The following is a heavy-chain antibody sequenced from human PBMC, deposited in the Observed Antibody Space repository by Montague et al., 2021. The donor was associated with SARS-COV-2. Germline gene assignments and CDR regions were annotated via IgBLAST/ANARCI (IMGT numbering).Heavy chain of an antibody. CDR2: INHSGST. CDR1: GGSISSGGYY. CDR3: ARLGAITLVRGITKADFSNYGMDV. V-gene: IGHV4-39*07. D-gene: IGHD3-10*01. Sequence: SETLSLTCTVSGGSISSGGYYWSWIRQPPGKGLEWIGEINHSGSTTYNPSLESRVSISVDTSNKQFSLKVTSVTAADTAVYYCARLGAITLVRGITKADFSNYGMDVWGQGTTVTVSS. J-gene: IGHJ6*02.